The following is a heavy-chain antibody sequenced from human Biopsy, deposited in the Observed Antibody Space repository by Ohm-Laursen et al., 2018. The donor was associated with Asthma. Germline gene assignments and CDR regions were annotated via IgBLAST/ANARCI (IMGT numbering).Heavy chain of an antibody. CDR1: GGSISSGAYY. CDR2: IYYIEST. D-gene: IGHD3-16*01. CDR3: ARRGGVRRYFDY. J-gene: IGHJ4*02. Sequence: TLSLTCTVSGGSISSGAYYWSWVRQPPGKGLEWIGCIYYIESTYYNPSLKSRVAISLDTSRNQFSLKLSSVTAADTAVYFCARRGGVRRYFDYWGQGTLVTVSS. V-gene: IGHV4-30-4*01.